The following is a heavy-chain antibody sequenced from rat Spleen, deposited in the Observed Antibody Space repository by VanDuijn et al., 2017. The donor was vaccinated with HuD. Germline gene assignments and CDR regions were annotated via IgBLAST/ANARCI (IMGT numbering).Heavy chain of an antibody. CDR1: GCTFCNAA. J-gene: IGHJ1*01. CDR2: IINDGSRT. Sequence: EVQLVESGGGLVQPKESFKISCAATGCTFCNAALYWVRQAPIRGMKWVATIINDGSRTYYRDSVKGRFNISRDNAKSTLYLQMDSLRSEDTATYYCTRDPSWPYYWYFDFWGPGTVVTVSS. CDR3: TRDPSWPYYWYFDF. V-gene: IGHV5-29*01.